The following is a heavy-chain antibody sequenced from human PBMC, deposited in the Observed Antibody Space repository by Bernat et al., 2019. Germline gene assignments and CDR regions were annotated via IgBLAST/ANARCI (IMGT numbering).Heavy chain of an antibody. CDR2: IYSGGST. J-gene: IGHJ6*03. V-gene: IGHV3-66*04. D-gene: IGHD1-1*01. Sequence: EVQLVESGGGLAQPGGSLRLSCAASGFTVSSNYMSWVRQAPGKWLEWVSVIYSGGSTYYADAVKGRFTISRDNAKNTRHLQMNSRRAEDTAVYYCARQGLEPRGGYYYYYYMDVWGKGTTVTVSS. CDR1: GFTVSSNY. CDR3: ARQGLEPRGGYYYYYYMDV.